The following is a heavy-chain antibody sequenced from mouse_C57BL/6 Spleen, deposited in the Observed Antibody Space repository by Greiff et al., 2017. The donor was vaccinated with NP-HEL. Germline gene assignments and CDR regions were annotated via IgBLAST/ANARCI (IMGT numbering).Heavy chain of an antibody. CDR3: TRGDGKDVYYAMDY. CDR2: IDPETGGT. D-gene: IGHD2-1*01. Sequence: QVQLQQSGAELVRPGASVTLSCKASGYTFTDYEMHWVKQTPVHGLEWIGAIDPETGGTAYNQKFKGKAILTPAQSSRTAYMELRSLTSEDSAVYYCTRGDGKDVYYAMDYWGQGTSVTVSS. CDR1: GYTFTDYE. J-gene: IGHJ4*01. V-gene: IGHV1-15*01.